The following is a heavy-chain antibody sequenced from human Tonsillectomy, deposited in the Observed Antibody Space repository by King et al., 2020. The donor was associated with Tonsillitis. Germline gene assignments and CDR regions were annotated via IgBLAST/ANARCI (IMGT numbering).Heavy chain of an antibody. CDR3: ASAQDYFAL. CDR1: GYTFAYRY. J-gene: IGHJ2*01. Sequence: QLVESGAEVKKTGSSVKVSCKSSGYTFAYRYLHWVRQAPGQALEWMGWNTPFNGHTNYAQKFQDRVTITRDNSMTTAYMELSSLRSGDTAIYYCASAQDYFALWGRGTLVTVPS. V-gene: IGHV1-45*02. CDR2: NTPFNGHT.